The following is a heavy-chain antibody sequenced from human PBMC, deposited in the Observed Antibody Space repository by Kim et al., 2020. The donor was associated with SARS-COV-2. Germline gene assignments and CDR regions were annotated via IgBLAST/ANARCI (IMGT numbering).Heavy chain of an antibody. D-gene: IGHD1-1*01. J-gene: IGHJ4*02. CDR2: IIPILGTV. Sequence: SVKVSCKASGDTFVTYALNWVRHAPGQGLEWMGRIIPILGTVNSIRKFQGRLTITAAKYTGTAYMELTSLRSDDTDIYYCTRDRGTEGATGTTNDFWGQGTLVTVSS. CDR1: GDTFVTYA. CDR3: TRDRGTEGATGTTNDF. V-gene: IGHV1-69*04.